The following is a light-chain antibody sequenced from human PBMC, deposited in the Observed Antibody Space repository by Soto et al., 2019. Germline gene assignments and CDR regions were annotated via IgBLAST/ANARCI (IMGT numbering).Light chain of an antibody. V-gene: IGLV2-14*03. CDR2: DVS. CDR1: SSDVGGYNY. J-gene: IGLJ1*01. CDR3: SSYTSSNTYV. Sequence: SALTHPASVSGAPVHSITISCTGTSSDVGGYNYVSWYQHHPGKVPQLMIYDVSNRPSGVSNRFSGSKSGNTASLTISGLQAEDEADYYCSSYTSSNTYVFGTGTKVTVL.